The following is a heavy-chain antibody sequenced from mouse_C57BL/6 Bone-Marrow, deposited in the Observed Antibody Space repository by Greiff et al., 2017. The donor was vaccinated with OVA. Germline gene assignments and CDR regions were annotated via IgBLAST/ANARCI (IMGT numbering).Heavy chain of an antibody. CDR3: ARLRYYGTFDY. J-gene: IGHJ2*01. CDR1: GYTFTNYW. Sequence: QVQLKQSGAELVRPGTSVKMSCKASGYTFTNYWIGWAKQRPGHGLEWIGDIYPGGGYTNYNEKFKGKATLTADKSSSTAYMQFSSLTSEDSAIYYCARLRYYGTFDYWGQGTTLTVSS. V-gene: IGHV1-63*01. D-gene: IGHD1-1*01. CDR2: IYPGGGYT.